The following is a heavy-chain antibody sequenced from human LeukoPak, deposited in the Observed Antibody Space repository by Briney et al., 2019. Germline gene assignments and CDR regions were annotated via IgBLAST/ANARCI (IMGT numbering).Heavy chain of an antibody. V-gene: IGHV3-49*04. CDR3: TREFAWELLYYYYGMDV. J-gene: IGHJ6*02. CDR1: GFTFGDYA. D-gene: IGHD1-26*01. CDR2: IRSKAYGGTT. Sequence: GGSLRLSCTASGFTFGDYAMSWVRQAPGKGLEWVGFIRSKAYGGTTEYAASVKGRFTISRDDSKSIAYLQMNSLKTEDTAVYYCTREFAWELLYYYYGMDVWGQGTTVTVSS.